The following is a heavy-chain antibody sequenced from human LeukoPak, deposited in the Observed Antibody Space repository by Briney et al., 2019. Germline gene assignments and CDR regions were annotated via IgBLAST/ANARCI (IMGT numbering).Heavy chain of an antibody. CDR2: INPNSGGT. CDR3: AREIKGVDAFDI. V-gene: IGHV1-2*02. J-gene: IGHJ3*02. D-gene: IGHD3-10*01. Sequence: ASVKVSCKASGYTFTSYGISWVRQAPGQGLEWMGWINPNSGGTNYAQKFQGRVTMTRDTSISTAYMELSRLRSDDTAVYYCAREIKGVDAFDIWGQGTMVTVSS. CDR1: GYTFTSYG.